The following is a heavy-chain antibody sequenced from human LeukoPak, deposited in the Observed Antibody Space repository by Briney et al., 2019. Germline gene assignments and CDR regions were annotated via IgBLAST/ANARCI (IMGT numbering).Heavy chain of an antibody. CDR3: ATGFGGNSGFWFDP. Sequence: ASVKVSCKVSGYTLTELSMHWVRQAPGKGLEWMGGFEPEDGETIYAQKFQGRVTMTEDTSTDTAYMELSSLRSEDTAVYYCATGFGGNSGFWFDPWGQGTLVTVSS. D-gene: IGHD4-23*01. CDR1: GYTLTELS. V-gene: IGHV1-24*01. J-gene: IGHJ5*02. CDR2: FEPEDGET.